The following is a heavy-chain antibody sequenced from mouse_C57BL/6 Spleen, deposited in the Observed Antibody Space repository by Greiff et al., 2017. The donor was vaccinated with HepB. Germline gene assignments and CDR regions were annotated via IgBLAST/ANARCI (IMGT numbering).Heavy chain of an antibody. CDR2: IHPNSGST. V-gene: IGHV1-64*01. J-gene: IGHJ1*03. D-gene: IGHD2-4*01. CDR3: ARSDDYDENFDV. Sequence: QVQLQQPGAELVKPGASVKLSCKASGYTFTSYWMHWVKQRPGQGLEWIGMIHPNSGSTNYNEKFKSKATLTVDKSSSTAYMQLSSLTSEDSAVYYCARSDDYDENFDVWGTGTTVTVSS. CDR1: GYTFTSYW.